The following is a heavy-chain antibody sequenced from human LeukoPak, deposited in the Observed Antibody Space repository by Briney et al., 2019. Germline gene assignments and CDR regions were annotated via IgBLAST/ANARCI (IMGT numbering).Heavy chain of an antibody. V-gene: IGHV1-18*01. CDR2: ISAYNGNT. J-gene: IGHJ4*02. Sequence: GASVKVSCKASGYTFTSYVISWVRQAPGQGLEWMGWISAYNGNTNYAQKLQGRVTMTTDTSTSTAYMELRSLRSDDTAVYYCARSGDSSGYYLPFDYWGQGTLVTVSS. CDR1: GYTFTSYV. CDR3: ARSGDSSGYYLPFDY. D-gene: IGHD3-22*01.